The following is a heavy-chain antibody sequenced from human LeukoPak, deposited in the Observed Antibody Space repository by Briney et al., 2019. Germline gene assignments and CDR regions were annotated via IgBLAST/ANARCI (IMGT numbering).Heavy chain of an antibody. CDR3: ARGVRIAVADPHLDY. CDR1: GDSISSGDYY. Sequence: PSQTLSLTCTVSGDSISSGDYYWTWIRQQPGKGLEWIGHMSYSGSPDYNPSLKSRVTFSVDTSKNQFSLRLRSVTAADTAVYFCARGVRIAVADPHLDYWGQGTLVTVSS. CDR2: MSYSGSP. V-gene: IGHV4-31*03. D-gene: IGHD6-19*01. J-gene: IGHJ4*02.